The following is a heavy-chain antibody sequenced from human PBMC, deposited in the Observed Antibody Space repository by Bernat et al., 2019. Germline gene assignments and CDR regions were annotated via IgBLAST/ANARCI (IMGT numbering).Heavy chain of an antibody. J-gene: IGHJ4*02. CDR3: ARAWIAVAGTVDYFDY. V-gene: IGHV1-3*01. D-gene: IGHD6-19*01. CDR2: INAGNGNT. Sequence: QVQLVQSGAEVKKPGASVKVSCKASGYTFTSYAMHWVRQAPGQRLEWMGWINAGNGNTKYSQKLQGRVTMTTDTSTSTAYMELRSLRSDDTAVYYCARAWIAVAGTVDYFDYWGQGTLVTVSS. CDR1: GYTFTSYA.